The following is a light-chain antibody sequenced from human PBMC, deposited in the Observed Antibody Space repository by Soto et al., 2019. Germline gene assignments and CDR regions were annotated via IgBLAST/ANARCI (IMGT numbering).Light chain of an antibody. CDR1: QNVSTS. CDR2: DAS. Sequence: EIVLTQSPATLSLSPGERATLSCRASQNVSTSLACYQQKPGQAPRLLIYDASDRATGIPARFSGSGSGTDFTLTISSPEPEDSAVYYCQQRTNWLTFGPGTKVDIK. CDR3: QQRTNWLT. V-gene: IGKV3-11*01. J-gene: IGKJ3*01.